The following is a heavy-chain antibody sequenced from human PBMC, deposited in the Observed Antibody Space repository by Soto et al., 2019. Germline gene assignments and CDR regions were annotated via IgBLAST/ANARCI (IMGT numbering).Heavy chain of an antibody. D-gene: IGHD6-25*01. J-gene: IGHJ6*02. CDR1: GGSISSSNW. CDR3: ARTRNAAYGLDV. Sequence: QVQLQESGPGLGKPSGTLSLTCAVSGGSISSSNWWKGVRQPPGKGLEWIGEIYHSGSTNYNPSLKGRVTISVDKAKNQFSLKLSSVTAADTDVYYCARTRNAAYGLDVWGQGTTVTVSS. V-gene: IGHV4-4*02. CDR2: IYHSGST.